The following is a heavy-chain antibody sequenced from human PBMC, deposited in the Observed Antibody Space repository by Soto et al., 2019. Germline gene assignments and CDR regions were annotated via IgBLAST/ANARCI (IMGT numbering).Heavy chain of an antibody. J-gene: IGHJ4*02. D-gene: IGHD4-17*01. CDR1: GGTFSSYT. CDR3: ASEGDYGPYFDY. Sequence: GASVKVSCKASGGTFSSYTISWVRQAPGQGLEWMGRIIPILGIANYAQKFQGRVTITADKSTSTAYMELSSLRSEDTAVYYCASEGDYGPYFDYWGQGTLVTVSS. V-gene: IGHV1-69*02. CDR2: IIPILGIA.